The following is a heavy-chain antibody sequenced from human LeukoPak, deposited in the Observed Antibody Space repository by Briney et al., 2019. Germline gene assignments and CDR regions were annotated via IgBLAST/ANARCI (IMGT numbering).Heavy chain of an antibody. J-gene: IGHJ6*03. CDR1: GGSFSGYY. Sequence: SETLSLTCAVYGGSFSGYYWNWIRQPPGKGLEWIGEINRSGSTNYNPSLKSRVTISVDTSKNQFSLKLSSVTAADTAVYYCARQGMATISYYYYYMDVWGKGTTVTISS. D-gene: IGHD5-24*01. CDR2: INRSGST. V-gene: IGHV4-34*01. CDR3: ARQGMATISYYYYYMDV.